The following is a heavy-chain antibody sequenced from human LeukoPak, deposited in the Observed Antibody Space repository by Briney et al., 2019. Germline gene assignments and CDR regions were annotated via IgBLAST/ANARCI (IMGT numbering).Heavy chain of an antibody. CDR1: GGSISSSNYY. J-gene: IGHJ4*02. CDR3: ATSGYAGNARFDY. V-gene: IGHV4-39*01. Sequence: SETLSLTCTVSGGSISSSNYYWGWIRQPPGKGLEWIGSINYGGSTYHNPSLKSRVTISVDTSKNQFSLKLSSVTAADTAMYFCATSGYAGNARFDYWGQGTLVTVSS. D-gene: IGHD4-23*01. CDR2: INYGGST.